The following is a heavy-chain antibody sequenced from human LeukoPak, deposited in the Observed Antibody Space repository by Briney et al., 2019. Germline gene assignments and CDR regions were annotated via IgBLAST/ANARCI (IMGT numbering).Heavy chain of an antibody. D-gene: IGHD6-13*01. CDR3: ARDSRGYMDY. Sequence: ASVKVSCKASGYTFTSYDINWVRQATGQGLEWMGWINANTGNPTYAQGFTGRFVFSLDTSVSTAYLQISSLKAEDTAVYYCARDSRGYMDYWGQGTLVTVSS. J-gene: IGHJ4*02. CDR2: INANTGNP. CDR1: GYTFTSYD. V-gene: IGHV7-4-1*02.